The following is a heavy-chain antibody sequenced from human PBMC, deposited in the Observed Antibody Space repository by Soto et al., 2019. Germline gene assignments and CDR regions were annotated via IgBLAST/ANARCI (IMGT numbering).Heavy chain of an antibody. CDR3: AKDGSSGWYYYYYGMDV. CDR1: GFTFSSYG. J-gene: IGHJ6*02. Sequence: QVQLVESGGGVVQPGRSLRLSCAASGFTFSSYGMHWVRQAPGKGLEWVAVISYDGSNKYYADSVKGRFTISRDNSKNXXYLQMNSLRAEDTAVYYCAKDGSSGWYYYYYGMDVWGQGTTVTVSS. D-gene: IGHD6-19*01. CDR2: ISYDGSNK. V-gene: IGHV3-30*18.